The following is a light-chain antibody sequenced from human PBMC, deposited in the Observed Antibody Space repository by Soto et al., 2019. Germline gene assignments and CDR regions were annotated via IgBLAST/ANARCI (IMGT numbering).Light chain of an antibody. J-gene: IGKJ3*01. Sequence: EIVLTQSPGTLSLSPGERATLSCRASQSVSSSYLAWYQQKPGQAPRLLMYGASRRATGIPDRFSGSGSGIDFTLTISRLEPEDFAVYYCQQYGSSPRVTFGPGTKVEIK. CDR1: QSVSSSY. V-gene: IGKV3-20*01. CDR3: QQYGSSPRVT. CDR2: GAS.